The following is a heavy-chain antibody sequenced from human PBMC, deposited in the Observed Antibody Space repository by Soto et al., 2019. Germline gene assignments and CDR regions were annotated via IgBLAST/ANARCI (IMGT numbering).Heavy chain of an antibody. CDR2: IYPDDSDT. J-gene: IGHJ4*02. CDR1: GYRFTSHW. D-gene: IGHD3-9*01. Sequence: PGESLKISCTGSGYRFTSHWIALVRTMPGKGLEWMGIIYPDDSDTRYSPSFQGQVTISADKSISTAYLQWSSLKASDTAMYYCARHGVGDILTGQPDYWGQGTLVTVSS. CDR3: ARHGVGDILTGQPDY. V-gene: IGHV5-51*01.